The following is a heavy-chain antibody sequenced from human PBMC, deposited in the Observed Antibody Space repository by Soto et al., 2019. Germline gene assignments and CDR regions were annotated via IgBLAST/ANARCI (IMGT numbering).Heavy chain of an antibody. CDR1: GFIFTNYA. D-gene: IGHD5-12*01. J-gene: IGHJ3*01. CDR2: IGGRGNSA. Sequence: GGSLRLSCAASGFIFTNYAMNWVRQAPGKGLEWVSVIGGRGNSAYYADSVQGRFTISGDNSKNTLSLQMSSLTADDTAIYYCVREGRGSFDFWGRGTMVTVSS. V-gene: IGHV3-23*01. CDR3: VREGRGSFDF.